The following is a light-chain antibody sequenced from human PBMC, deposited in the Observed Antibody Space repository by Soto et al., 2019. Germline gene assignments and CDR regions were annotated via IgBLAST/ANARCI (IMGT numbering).Light chain of an antibody. CDR1: QSISTW. Sequence: DIQMTQSPSTLSVSVGDRVTITCRASQSISTWLAWYQQKPGKAPNLLIYKAYTLESGVPSRFSGSGSGTEFTLTISSLQPDDFATYYCQHYNSYSGTFGQGTKVEIK. CDR3: QHYNSYSGT. CDR2: KAY. V-gene: IGKV1-5*03. J-gene: IGKJ1*01.